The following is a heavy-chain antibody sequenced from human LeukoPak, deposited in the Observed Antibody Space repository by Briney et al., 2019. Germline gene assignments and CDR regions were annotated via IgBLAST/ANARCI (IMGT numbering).Heavy chain of an antibody. CDR1: GFTFSSYA. CDR2: ISGSGVGT. CDR3: TRDNGYCSGGTCLHYYMDV. Sequence: GGSLRLSCAASGFTFSSYAMSWVRQAPGKGLEWVSVISGSGVGTYYADSVKGRFTISRDNSKNTLYLQMNSLRAEDTAVYYCTRDNGYCSGGTCLHYYMDVWGKGTTVTISS. V-gene: IGHV3-23*01. J-gene: IGHJ6*03. D-gene: IGHD2-15*01.